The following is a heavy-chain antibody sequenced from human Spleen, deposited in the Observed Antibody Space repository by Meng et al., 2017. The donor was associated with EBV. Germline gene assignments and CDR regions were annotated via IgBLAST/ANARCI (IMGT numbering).Heavy chain of an antibody. Sequence: AQRFGSGGCLVQPGGSLRLSCAASGFTFSDYYMSWIRQAPGKGLEWISYISSSGSTISYADSVKGRFTISRDNAKNSLYLQMNSLRAGDTAVYYCARERAAAADFDYWGQGTLVTVSS. CDR2: ISSSGSTI. J-gene: IGHJ4*02. V-gene: IGHV3-11*01. D-gene: IGHD6-13*01. CDR1: GFTFSDYY. CDR3: ARERAAAADFDY.